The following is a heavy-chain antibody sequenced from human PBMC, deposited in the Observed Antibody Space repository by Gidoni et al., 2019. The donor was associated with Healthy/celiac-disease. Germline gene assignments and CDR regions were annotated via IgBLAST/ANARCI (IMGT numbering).Heavy chain of an antibody. CDR3: ARGAPDGQLDY. D-gene: IGHD6-13*01. V-gene: IGHV4-39*07. CDR1: GYSISSSSYY. CDR2: IYYSGST. J-gene: IGHJ4*02. Sequence: QLQLQESGPGLVKPSEPLSLTCTVSGYSISSSSYYWGWIRQPPGKGLEWIGSIYYSGSTYYNPSLKSRVTISVDTSKNQFSLKLSSVTAADTAVYYCARGAPDGQLDYWGQGTLVTVSS.